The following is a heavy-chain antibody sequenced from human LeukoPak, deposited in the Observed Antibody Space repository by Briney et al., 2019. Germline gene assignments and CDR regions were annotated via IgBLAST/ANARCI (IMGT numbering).Heavy chain of an antibody. Sequence: SETLSLTCAVSGYSISNGYYWGWIRQPPGKGLEWIGSIYHSGSTYYNPSLKSRVTIPVDTSKNQFSLKLSSVTAADTAVYYCARDKEGSFDYWGQGTLVTVSS. J-gene: IGHJ4*02. CDR3: ARDKEGSFDY. V-gene: IGHV4-38-2*02. CDR1: GYSISNGYY. CDR2: IYHSGST.